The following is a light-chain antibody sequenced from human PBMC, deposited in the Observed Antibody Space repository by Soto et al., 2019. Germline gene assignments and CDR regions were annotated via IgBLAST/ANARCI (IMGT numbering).Light chain of an antibody. CDR3: CSYAGSSTWV. J-gene: IGLJ3*02. CDR1: SSDVGSYNL. Sequence: QSALTQPASVSGSPGQSITISCTGTSSDVGSYNLVSWYQQHPGKAPKLMIYEVSKRPSGVSNRFSGSKSGNTASLTISGLQAEDEADYSCCSYAGSSTWVFGGGTKLTV. CDR2: EVS. V-gene: IGLV2-23*02.